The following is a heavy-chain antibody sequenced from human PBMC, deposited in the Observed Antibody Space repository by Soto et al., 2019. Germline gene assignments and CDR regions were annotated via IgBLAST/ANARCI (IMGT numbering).Heavy chain of an antibody. D-gene: IGHD1-26*01. CDR3: NHEGSGSYSTDY. CDR1: GLTFSRAT. Sequence: EVQMVESGGGLVKPGESLRLSCIASGLTFSRATMNWVRQAPGKGLEWVGRIKTKTDGGTTDYAAPVKGRFTISRDDSKDTVYLQMNSLKIEDRAVYFCNHEGSGSYSTDYWGPGTLVTVSS. CDR2: IKTKTDGGTT. V-gene: IGHV3-15*07. J-gene: IGHJ4*02.